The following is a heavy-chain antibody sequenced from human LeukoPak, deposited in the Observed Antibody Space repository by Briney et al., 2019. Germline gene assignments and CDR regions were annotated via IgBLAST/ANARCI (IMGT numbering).Heavy chain of an antibody. J-gene: IGHJ4*02. CDR3: ARDSVWRGPAIAVAATDY. CDR2: ISTSSSYI. D-gene: IGHD6-19*01. CDR1: GFTFSSYA. V-gene: IGHV3-21*01. Sequence: KPGGSLRLSCAASGFTFSSYAMNWVRQAPGKGLEWVSSISTSSSYIYYADSVKGRFTISRDNAKNSLYLQMNSLRAEDAAVYYCARDSVWRGPAIAVAATDYWGQGALVTVSS.